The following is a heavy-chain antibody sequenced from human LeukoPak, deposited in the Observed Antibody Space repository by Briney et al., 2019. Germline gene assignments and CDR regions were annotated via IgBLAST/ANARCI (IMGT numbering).Heavy chain of an antibody. V-gene: IGHV3-48*01. CDR3: ARGSAAAGFDY. D-gene: IGHD6-13*01. J-gene: IGHJ4*02. CDR2: ISSSSSTI. Sequence: GGSLRLSCAASGFTFSSYSMNWVRQAPGKGLEWVSYISSSSSTIYYADSVKGRFTISRDSAKNSLYLQMNSLRAEDTAVYYCARGSAAAGFDYWGQGTLVTVSS. CDR1: GFTFSSYS.